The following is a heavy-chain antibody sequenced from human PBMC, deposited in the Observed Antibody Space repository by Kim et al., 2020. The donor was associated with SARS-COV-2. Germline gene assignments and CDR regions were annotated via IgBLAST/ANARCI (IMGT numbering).Heavy chain of an antibody. CDR1: VYTFTGYY. V-gene: IGHV1-2*06. J-gene: IGHJ5*02. Sequence: ASVKVSCKASVYTFTGYYIHWVRQAPGQGLEWMGRINPNTGGTIYAQNFQGRITMTRDTSISTVYMELSRLRSDDADDTAVYYCARDSFGSGAVNWFGPWGQGTLVTVSS. D-gene: IGHD3-10*01. CDR3: ARDSFGSGAVNWFGP. CDR2: INPNTGGT.